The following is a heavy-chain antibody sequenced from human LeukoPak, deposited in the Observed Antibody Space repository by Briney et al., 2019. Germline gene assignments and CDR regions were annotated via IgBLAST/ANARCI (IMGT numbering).Heavy chain of an antibody. CDR2: INHSGST. J-gene: IGHJ6*02. CDR3: ARAWWWNV. CDR1: GVSFSGYY. Sequence: SETLSLTCAVYGVSFSGYYWSWIRQPPGKGLEWIGEINHSGSTNYNPSLKSRVTISVDTSKNQFSLKLSSVTTADTAVYYCARAWWWNVWGQGTTVTVSS. V-gene: IGHV4-34*01. D-gene: IGHD2-8*02.